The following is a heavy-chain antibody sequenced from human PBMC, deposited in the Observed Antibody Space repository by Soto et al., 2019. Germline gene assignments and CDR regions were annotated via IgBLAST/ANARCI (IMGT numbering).Heavy chain of an antibody. CDR2: ISYDGSNK. Sequence: QVQLVESGGGVVQPGRSLRLCCAASGFTFSSYAMHWVRQAPGKGLEWVAVISYDGSNKYYADSVKGRFTISRDNSKNTLYLQMNSLRAEDTAVYYCARVGISGSYSVIYFDYWGQGTLVTVSS. J-gene: IGHJ4*02. CDR3: ARVGISGSYSVIYFDY. V-gene: IGHV3-30-3*01. D-gene: IGHD1-26*01. CDR1: GFTFSSYA.